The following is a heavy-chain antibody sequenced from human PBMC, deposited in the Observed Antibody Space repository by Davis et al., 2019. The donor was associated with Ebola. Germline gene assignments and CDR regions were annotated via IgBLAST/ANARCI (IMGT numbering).Heavy chain of an antibody. CDR2: ISTYNGHT. CDR1: GYTFTSYG. D-gene: IGHD7-27*01. J-gene: IGHJ2*01. V-gene: IGHV1-18*04. Sequence: SVKVSCKASGYTFTSYGFSWVRQAPGQGLEWMGWISTYNGHTNYAQRLQDRVTMNTDTSTTTAYMELRRLRSDDTAVYYCARVSSLGIIWYFDLWGRGTLVTVSS. CDR3: ARVSSLGIIWYFDL.